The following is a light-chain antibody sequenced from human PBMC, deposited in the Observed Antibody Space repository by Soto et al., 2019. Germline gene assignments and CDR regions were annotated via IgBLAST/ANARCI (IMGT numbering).Light chain of an antibody. J-gene: IGKJ1*01. CDR1: QSISSW. CDR3: QQYNSFPT. Sequence: DIQMTQSPSTLSASVGDRVTITCRASQSISSWLAWYQQKPGKAPKLLIYKASSLESGVPSRFSGSGSGTQFTLTISRVQPDDFATYYCQQYNSFPTFGQGTKVEIK. V-gene: IGKV1-5*03. CDR2: KAS.